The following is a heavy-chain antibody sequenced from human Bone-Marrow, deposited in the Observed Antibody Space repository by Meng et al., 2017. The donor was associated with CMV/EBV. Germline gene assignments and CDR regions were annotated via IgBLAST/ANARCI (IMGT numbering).Heavy chain of an antibody. V-gene: IGHV3-33*06. J-gene: IGHJ6*02. CDR3: AKSRYSTRYYYYYGMDV. Sequence: GESLKISCAASGFTFSSYGMHWVRQAPGKGLEWVAVIWYDGSNKYYADSVKGRFTISRDNSKNTLYLQMNSLRAEDTAVYYCAKSRYSTRYYYYYGMDVWGQGNTVNVAS. D-gene: IGHD2-2*01. CDR1: GFTFSSYG. CDR2: IWYDGSNK.